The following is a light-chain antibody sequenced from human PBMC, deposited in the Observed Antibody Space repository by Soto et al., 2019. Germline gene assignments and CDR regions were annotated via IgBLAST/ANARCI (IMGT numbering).Light chain of an antibody. CDR2: AAS. J-gene: IGKJ3*01. CDR1: QGISSY. CDR3: QQLHSYPQT. V-gene: IGKV1-9*01. Sequence: DIQLTQSPSFLSASVGDRVTITCRASQGISSYLAWYQQKPGKAPKLLIYAASTLQSGVPSRFSGSGSGTEFTLTISSLQPEDFATYYCQQLHSYPQTFGPGTKVDIK.